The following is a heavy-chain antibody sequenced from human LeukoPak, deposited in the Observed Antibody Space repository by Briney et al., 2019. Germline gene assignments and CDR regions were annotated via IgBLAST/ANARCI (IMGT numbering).Heavy chain of an antibody. V-gene: IGHV3-20*04. CDR3: ARDRYSSGWYEVDY. CDR1: GFTFDDYG. D-gene: IGHD6-19*01. Sequence: GGSLRLSCAASGFTFDDYGMSWVRQAPGKGLEWVSGINWNGGSTGYADSVKGRFTISRDNAKNSLYLQMNSLRAEDTALYYCARDRYSSGWYEVDYWGQGTLVTVSS. CDR2: INWNGGST. J-gene: IGHJ4*02.